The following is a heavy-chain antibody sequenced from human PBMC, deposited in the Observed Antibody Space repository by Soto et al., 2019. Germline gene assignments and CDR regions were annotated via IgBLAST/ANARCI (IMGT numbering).Heavy chain of an antibody. Sequence: ASVKVSCKASGGTFSSYTISWVRQAPGQGLEWMGRIIPILGIANYAQKFQGRVTITADKSTSTAYMELSSLRSEDTAVYYCARDPAALQSQHGDYWGQGTLVTVSS. CDR2: IIPILGIA. D-gene: IGHD1-1*01. J-gene: IGHJ4*02. CDR1: GGTFSSYT. V-gene: IGHV1-69*04. CDR3: ARDPAALQSQHGDY.